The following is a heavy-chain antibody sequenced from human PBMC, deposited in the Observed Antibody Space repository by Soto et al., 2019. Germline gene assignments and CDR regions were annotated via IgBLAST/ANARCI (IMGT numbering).Heavy chain of an antibody. V-gene: IGHV3-33*01. CDR1: GFTFSSYG. CDR3: AREGVVVPAAKTPPYYYYYMDV. D-gene: IGHD2-2*01. Sequence: GGSLRLSCAASGFTFSSYGMHWVRQAPGKGLEWVAVIWYDGSNKYYADSVKGRFTISRDNSKNTLYLQMNSLRAEDTAVYYCAREGVVVPAAKTPPYYYYYMDVWGKGTTVTVSS. CDR2: IWYDGSNK. J-gene: IGHJ6*03.